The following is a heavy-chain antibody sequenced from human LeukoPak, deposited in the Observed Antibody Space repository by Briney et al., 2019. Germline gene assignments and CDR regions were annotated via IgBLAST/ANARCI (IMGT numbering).Heavy chain of an antibody. V-gene: IGHV3-23*01. J-gene: IGHJ3*02. CDR1: GFSFSNYG. CDR3: AKASGQFDSNDAFDI. CDR2: IILGGAST. D-gene: IGHD3-9*01. Sequence: GGSLRLSCEPSGFSFSNYGIHWGRQAPGKGLEWVSTIILGGASTNYADSVRGRFTISRDNSKKTMYLQMKSLRGEDTAVYYCAKASGQFDSNDAFDIWGQGTVVTVSS.